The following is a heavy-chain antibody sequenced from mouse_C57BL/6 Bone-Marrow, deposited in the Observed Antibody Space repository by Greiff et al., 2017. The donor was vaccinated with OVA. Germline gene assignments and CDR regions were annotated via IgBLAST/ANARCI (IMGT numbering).Heavy chain of an antibody. V-gene: IGHV1-63*01. D-gene: IGHD2-2*01. J-gene: IGHJ1*03. Sequence: QVQLKQSGAELVRPGTSVKMSCKASGYTFTNYWIGWAKQRPGHGLEWIGDIYPGGGYTNYNEKFKGKATLTADKSSSTAYMQFSSLTSEDSAIYYGARSRGYTGYFDVWGTGTTVTVSS. CDR1: GYTFTNYW. CDR2: IYPGGGYT. CDR3: ARSRGYTGYFDV.